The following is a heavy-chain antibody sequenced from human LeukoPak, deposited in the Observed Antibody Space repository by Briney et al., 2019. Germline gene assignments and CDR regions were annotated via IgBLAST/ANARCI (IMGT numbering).Heavy chain of an antibody. J-gene: IGHJ4*02. D-gene: IGHD3-10*01. Sequence: SGGSLRLSCAASGFTFSRYGMHWVRQASGKGLEWVALISYDGSNKYYADSVKGRFTISRDNSKNTLYLQMNSLRPEDTAVYYCAKGDPYGSGIYPVDYWGQGTLVTVSS. V-gene: IGHV3-30*18. CDR2: ISYDGSNK. CDR3: AKGDPYGSGIYPVDY. CDR1: GFTFSRYG.